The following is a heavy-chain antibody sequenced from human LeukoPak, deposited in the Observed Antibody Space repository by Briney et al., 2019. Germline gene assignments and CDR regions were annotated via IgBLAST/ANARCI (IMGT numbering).Heavy chain of an antibody. J-gene: IGHJ4*02. CDR1: GGSISSLNW. CDR3: ARQAAGSDY. Sequence: PETLSLTCAISGGSISSLNWWSWVRQPPGKGLEWIGEIFHTGSTNYNPSLESRVTISVDKSKNQFSLKLTSVTAADTAVYYCARQAAGSDYWGQGTLVTVSS. D-gene: IGHD6-13*01. V-gene: IGHV4-4*03. CDR2: IFHTGST.